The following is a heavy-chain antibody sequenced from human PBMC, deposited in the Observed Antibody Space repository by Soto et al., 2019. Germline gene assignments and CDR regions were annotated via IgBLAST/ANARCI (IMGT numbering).Heavy chain of an antibody. Sequence: SETLSLTCSVSGGSINSHYWTWIRQPPGKGLEWIGSIFYSGSTNYNPSLQSRVTMSIDRSTNQFSLRLNFLTAADTAVYYCAREDYTTSSGFDPWGQGTLVTVSS. D-gene: IGHD6-6*01. CDR2: IFYSGST. CDR1: GGSINSHY. CDR3: AREDYTTSSGFDP. J-gene: IGHJ5*02. V-gene: IGHV4-59*11.